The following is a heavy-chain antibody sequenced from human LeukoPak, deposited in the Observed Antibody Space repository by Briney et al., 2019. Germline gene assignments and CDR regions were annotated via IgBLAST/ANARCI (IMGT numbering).Heavy chain of an antibody. CDR2: INHSGST. CDR1: GGSFSGYY. V-gene: IGHV4-34*01. CDR3: ARVEISGSYNFDY. D-gene: IGHD1-26*01. Sequence: SETLSLTCAVYGGSFSGYYWSWIRQPPGKGLEWIGEINHSGSTNYNPSLKSRVTISVDATKNQYSLKQSSVTAAETAVYYCARVEISGSYNFDYWGQGTLVTVSS. J-gene: IGHJ4*02.